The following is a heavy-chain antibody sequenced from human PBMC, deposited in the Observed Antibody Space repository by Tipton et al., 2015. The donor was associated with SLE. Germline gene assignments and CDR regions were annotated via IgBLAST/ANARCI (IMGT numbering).Heavy chain of an antibody. CDR2: IYYSGST. CDR3: AREWQLWANAFDI. CDR1: GGSISSYY. Sequence: GLVKPSETLSLTCTVSGGSISSYYWSWIRQPPGKGLEWIGYIYYSGSTNYNPSLKSRVTISVDTSKNQFSLKLSSVTAADTAVYYCAREWQLWANAFDIWGQGTMVTVSS. J-gene: IGHJ3*02. D-gene: IGHD6-6*01. V-gene: IGHV4-59*01.